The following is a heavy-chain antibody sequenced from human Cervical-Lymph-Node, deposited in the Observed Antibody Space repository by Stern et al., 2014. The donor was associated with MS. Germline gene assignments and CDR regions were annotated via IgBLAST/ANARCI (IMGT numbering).Heavy chain of an antibody. V-gene: IGHV1-69*04. CDR1: GGTFSSYT. CDR2: IILILGIA. D-gene: IGHD2-15*01. CDR3: ARDLGSAYAFDI. Sequence: DQLVQSGAEVKKPGSSVKVSCKASGGTFSSYTISWVRQAPGQGLEWMGRIILILGIANYAQKFQGRVTITADKSTSTAYMELSSLRSEDTAVYYCARDLGSAYAFDIWGQGTMVTVSS. J-gene: IGHJ3*02.